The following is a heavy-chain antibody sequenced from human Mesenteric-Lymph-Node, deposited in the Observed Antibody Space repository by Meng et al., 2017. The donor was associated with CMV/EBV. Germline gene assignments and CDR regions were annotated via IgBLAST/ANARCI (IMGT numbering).Heavy chain of an antibody. V-gene: IGHV4-34*01. CDR2: INHSGST. J-gene: IGHJ4*02. CDR1: GSFSGHY. CDR3: ARGPNNPTHDFDL. D-gene: IGHD1-14*01. Sequence: GSFSGHYWSWIRQPPGKGLEWIGEINHSGSTSGNPKYNPSLKSRVTISVDTSKNQVSLRLNSLTAADTAVYYCARGPNNPTHDFDLWGQGTLVTVSS.